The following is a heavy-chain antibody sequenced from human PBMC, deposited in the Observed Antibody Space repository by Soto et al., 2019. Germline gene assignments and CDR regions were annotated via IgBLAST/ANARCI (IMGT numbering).Heavy chain of an antibody. V-gene: IGHV4-59*01. CDR1: GGSISSYY. CDR3: AGQGRDIVVEPASISPDNWFDP. Sequence: TSETLSLTCTVSGGSISSYYWSWIRQPPGKGLEWIGYIYYSGSTNYNPSLKSRVTISVDTSKNQFSLKLSSVTAADTAVYYCAGQGRDIVVEPASISPDNWFDPWGQGTLVTVSS. CDR2: IYYSGST. D-gene: IGHD2-2*02. J-gene: IGHJ5*02.